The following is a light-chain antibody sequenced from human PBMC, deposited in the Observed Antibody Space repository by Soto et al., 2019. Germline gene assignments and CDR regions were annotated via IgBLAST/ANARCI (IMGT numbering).Light chain of an antibody. V-gene: IGLV2-8*01. CDR1: SSGVGGYNY. J-gene: IGLJ1*01. Sequence: QSVLTQPPSAYGSPGQSVTISCTGTSSGVGGYNYVSWYQQHPGKAPKLMIYEVSKRPSGVPDRFSGSKSGNTASLTVSGLQAEDEADYYCSSYAGSNNFVFGTGTKVTVL. CDR3: SSYAGSNNFV. CDR2: EVS.